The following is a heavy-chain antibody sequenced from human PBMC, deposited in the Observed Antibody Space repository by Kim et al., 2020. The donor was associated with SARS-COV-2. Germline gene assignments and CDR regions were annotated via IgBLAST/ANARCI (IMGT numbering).Heavy chain of an antibody. CDR3: ARTSIAARPEEPDYYYGMDV. D-gene: IGHD6-6*01. J-gene: IGHJ6*02. V-gene: IGHV3-7*04. Sequence: RFTISRDNAKNSLYLQMNSLRAEDTAVYYCARTSIAARPEEPDYYYGMDVWGQGTTVTVSS.